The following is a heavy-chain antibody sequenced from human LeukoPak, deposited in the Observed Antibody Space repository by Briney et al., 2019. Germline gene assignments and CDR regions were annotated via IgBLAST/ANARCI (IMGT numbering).Heavy chain of an antibody. D-gene: IGHD4-17*01. V-gene: IGHV4-4*07. J-gene: IGHJ4*02. CDR2: IYSSGSA. CDR3: ARGNADYGDCFDY. CDR1: GGSISSYY. Sequence: SETLSLTCTVSGGSISSYYWSWFRQPAGKGLEWIGRIYSSGSANYNPSLKSRVAMSVAPSKNHFSLKMSSVTAADTAVYYCARGNADYGDCFDYWGQGTLVTVSS.